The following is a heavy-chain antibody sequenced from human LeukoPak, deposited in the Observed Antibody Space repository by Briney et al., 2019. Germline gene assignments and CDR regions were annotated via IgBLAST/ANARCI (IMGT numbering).Heavy chain of an antibody. D-gene: IGHD3-10*01. Sequence: SETLSLTCTVSGGSISSYYWSWIRQPPGKGLEWIGYIYYSGCTNYNPSLKSRVTISVDTSKNQFSLKLSAVTAADTAVYYCARDSGSGRTFDYWGQGTLVTVSS. J-gene: IGHJ4*02. CDR2: IYYSGCT. V-gene: IGHV4-59*01. CDR1: GGSISSYY. CDR3: ARDSGSGRTFDY.